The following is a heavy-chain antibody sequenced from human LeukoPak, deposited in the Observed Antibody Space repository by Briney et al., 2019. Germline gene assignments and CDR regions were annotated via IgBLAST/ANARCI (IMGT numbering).Heavy chain of an antibody. CDR1: GFTFSSYS. J-gene: IGHJ4*02. D-gene: IGHD6-13*01. Sequence: PGGSLRLSCAASGFTFSSYSMSWARQAPGKGLEWVSYISSSSSTIYYADSVKGRFTISRDNSKNTLYLQMNSLRAEDSAVYYCAREVLAAASKRGFDYWGQGTLVTVSS. CDR3: AREVLAAASKRGFDY. CDR2: ISSSSSTI. V-gene: IGHV3-48*01.